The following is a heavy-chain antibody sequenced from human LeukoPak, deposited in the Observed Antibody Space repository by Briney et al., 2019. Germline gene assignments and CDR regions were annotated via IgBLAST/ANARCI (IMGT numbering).Heavy chain of an antibody. CDR2: ISGSGSST. CDR3: AKEVGYDSSGYDDF. V-gene: IGHV3-23*01. D-gene: IGHD3-22*01. CDR1: GFTFSNYA. Sequence: GGSLRLSCAASGFTFSNYAMSWVRQAPGKGLEWVSAISGSGSSTYYADSEKGRFTISRDNSKNTVYLQMNSLRAEDTALYYCAKEVGYDSSGYDDFWGQGTLVTVSS. J-gene: IGHJ4*02.